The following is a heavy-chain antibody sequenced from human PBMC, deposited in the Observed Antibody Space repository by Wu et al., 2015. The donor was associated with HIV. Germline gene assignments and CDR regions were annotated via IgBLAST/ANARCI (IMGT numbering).Heavy chain of an antibody. CDR2: INPNSGGT. D-gene: IGHD2-21*01. V-gene: IGHV1-2*02. Sequence: QVQLVQSGAEVKKPGASVKVSCKASGYTFTGYYMHWLRQAPGQGLEWMGWINPNSGGTNFAQKFQDRVTLTRDTSISTAYMELSSLRTEDTAIYYCVRDLLWGEDYWGQGTLVTVSS. CDR1: GYTFTGYY. CDR3: VRDLLWGEDY. J-gene: IGHJ4*02.